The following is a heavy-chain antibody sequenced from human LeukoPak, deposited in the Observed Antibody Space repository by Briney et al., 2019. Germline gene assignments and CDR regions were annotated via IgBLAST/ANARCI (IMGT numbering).Heavy chain of an antibody. V-gene: IGHV3-23*01. CDR2: IGGGGTE. CDR3: ARAQGALDY. D-gene: IGHD1-26*01. Sequence: GGSLRLSCAASGFTITTYAVNWVRQAPGKGLEWVSGIGGGGTEYYADSVKGRFIISSDSSRNLVHLQMNSLTVEDTAVYYCARAQGALDYWGQGTLVTVSS. CDR1: GFTITTYA. J-gene: IGHJ4*02.